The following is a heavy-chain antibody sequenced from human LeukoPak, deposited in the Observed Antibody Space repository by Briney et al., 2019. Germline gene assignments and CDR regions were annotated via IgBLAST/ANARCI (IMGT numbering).Heavy chain of an antibody. Sequence: GGSLRLSCAASGFTFSSYSMNWVRQAPGKGPEWVSVIYSGGSTQYADSVKGRFTVSRDKSKNTLFLQMNSLRAEDTAVYYCASVYHSFWGQGTRVTVSS. J-gene: IGHJ4*02. CDR3: ASVYHSF. CDR2: IYSGGST. D-gene: IGHD2-8*01. CDR1: GFTFSSYS. V-gene: IGHV3-66*01.